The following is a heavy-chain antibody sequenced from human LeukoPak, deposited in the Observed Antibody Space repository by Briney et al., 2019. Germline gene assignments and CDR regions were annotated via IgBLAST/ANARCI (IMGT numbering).Heavy chain of an antibody. CDR2: ISGSGGST. Sequence: GGSLRLSCAASGFTFSNYAMSWVRQAPGKGLEWVSSISGSGGSTHYVDSVKGRFTISRDKTKNTLYLQMNSLRAEDTAVYYCAKSSYYDASGYYREYYFDSWGQGTLVTVSS. V-gene: IGHV3-23*01. CDR3: AKSSYYDASGYYREYYFDS. J-gene: IGHJ4*02. CDR1: GFTFSNYA. D-gene: IGHD3-22*01.